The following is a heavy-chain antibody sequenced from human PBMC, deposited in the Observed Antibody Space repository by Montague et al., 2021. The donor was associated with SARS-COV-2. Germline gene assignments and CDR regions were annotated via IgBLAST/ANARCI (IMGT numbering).Heavy chain of an antibody. Sequence: SLRLSCAASGFTFSIYAMTWVRQAPGKGLEWLSAICSTGGSTYYADSVKGRFTISRDNSKNTLYLQMNSLRAEDTAVYYCAKGDKAMAPYNWFDPWGQGTLVTVSS. CDR2: ICSTGGST. V-gene: IGHV3-23*01. D-gene: IGHD5-18*01. J-gene: IGHJ5*02. CDR3: AKGDKAMAPYNWFDP. CDR1: GFTFSIYA.